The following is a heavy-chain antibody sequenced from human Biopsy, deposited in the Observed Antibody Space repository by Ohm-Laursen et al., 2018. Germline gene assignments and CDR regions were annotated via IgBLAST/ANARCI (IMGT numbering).Heavy chain of an antibody. V-gene: IGHV1-69*11. J-gene: IGHJ4*02. CDR2: IIPILRTT. Sequence: ASVKVSCKAPTGTFNSYGIIWVRQAPGQGLEWMGRIIPILRTTAYAQTFLGRVTITADSPTSTVDMELTSLTSDDPAVYFWAREATGSQFPGDDWGQGPLVTVSS. D-gene: IGHD1-14*01. CDR1: TGTFNSYG. CDR3: AREATGSQFPGDD.